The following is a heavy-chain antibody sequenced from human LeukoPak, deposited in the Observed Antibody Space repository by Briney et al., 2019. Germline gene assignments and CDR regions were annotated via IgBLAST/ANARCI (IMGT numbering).Heavy chain of an antibody. V-gene: IGHV1-2*02. CDR1: GYTFTGYY. CDR3: AREPSSGYYYFAY. J-gene: IGHJ4*02. D-gene: IGHD3-22*01. CDR2: INPNSGGT. Sequence: ASVKVSCKASGYTFTGYYMHWVRQAPGQGLEWRGWINPNSGGTNYAQKFQGRVTMTRDTSISTAYMELSRLRSDDTAVYYCAREPSSGYYYFAYWGQGTLVTVSS.